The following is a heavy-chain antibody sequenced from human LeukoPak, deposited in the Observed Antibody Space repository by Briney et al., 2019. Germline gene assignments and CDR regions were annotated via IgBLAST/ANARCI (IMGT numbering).Heavy chain of an antibody. Sequence: GGSLRLSCAASGFTFRSYWMHWVRQAPGKGLVWVSRINIDGSSGSYADSVEGRFTISRDNAKNTLYLQMNSLRAEDTAVYYCAKEAGSGPYYFDYWGQGTLVTVSS. CDR2: INIDGSSG. D-gene: IGHD3-10*01. CDR3: AKEAGSGPYYFDY. CDR1: GFTFRSYW. J-gene: IGHJ4*02. V-gene: IGHV3-74*01.